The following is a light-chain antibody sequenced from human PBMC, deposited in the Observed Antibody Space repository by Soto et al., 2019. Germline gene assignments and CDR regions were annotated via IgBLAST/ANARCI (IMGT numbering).Light chain of an antibody. CDR1: QDISNY. J-gene: IGKJ5*01. CDR3: QQYDNSPIT. V-gene: IGKV1-33*01. Sequence: DIQMTQSPSSLSASVGDRVTITCQASQDISNYLNWYQQKPGKAPKLLIYDASNLETGVPSRFSGSGSGTDFTFTISSLQPEDIATYYCQQYDNSPITLGQGTRLEIK. CDR2: DAS.